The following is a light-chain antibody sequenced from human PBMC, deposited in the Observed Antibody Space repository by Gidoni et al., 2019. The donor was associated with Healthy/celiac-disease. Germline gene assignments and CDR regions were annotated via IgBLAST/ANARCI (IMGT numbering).Light chain of an antibody. CDR3: CSYAGSSTLV. Sequence: QSALTQPASVSGSPGQSITISCTGTSSDVGSDNLVSWYQQHPGKAPKLMIYEVSKRPSGVSNRFSGSKSGNTAYLTISGLQAEDEADYYCCSYAGSSTLVFGGGTKLTVL. CDR1: SSDVGSDNL. J-gene: IGLJ2*01. V-gene: IGLV2-23*02. CDR2: EVS.